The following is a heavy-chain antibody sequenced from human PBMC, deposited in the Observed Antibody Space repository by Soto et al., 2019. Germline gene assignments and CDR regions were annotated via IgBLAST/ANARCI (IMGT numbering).Heavy chain of an antibody. CDR3: ARTSAGGKSYSGMDV. CDR1: GYSFTSYW. V-gene: IGHV5-51*01. CDR2: IYPGDSDT. Sequence: PGESLKISCKGSGYSFTSYWIGWVRQMPGKGLEWMGIIYPGDSDTRYSPSFQGQVTISADKSISTAYLQWSSLKASDTAMYYCARTSAGGKSYSGMDVWGQGTTVTVSS. D-gene: IGHD6-13*01. J-gene: IGHJ6*02.